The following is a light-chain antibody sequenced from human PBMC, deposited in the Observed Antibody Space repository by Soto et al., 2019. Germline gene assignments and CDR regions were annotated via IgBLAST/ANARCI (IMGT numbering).Light chain of an antibody. J-gene: IGKJ1*01. CDR3: QQSYSTSWT. V-gene: IGKV1-39*01. CDR1: QIISNC. Sequence: DIQMTQFSSSLSASEGDRVTITCRASQIISNCLNWYQQKPGKAPTLLIYAASSLQRGVPSRFSGSGAGTDFTLTISSLQPEDFATYYCQQSYSTSWTFGQGTKVEI. CDR2: AAS.